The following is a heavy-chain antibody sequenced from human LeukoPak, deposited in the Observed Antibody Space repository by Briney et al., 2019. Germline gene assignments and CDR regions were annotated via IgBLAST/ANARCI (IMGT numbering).Heavy chain of an antibody. J-gene: IGHJ4*02. D-gene: IGHD2-15*01. CDR2: TTNKAHSYTT. V-gene: IGHV3-72*01. CDR3: ARAPSGLDY. Sequence: PGGSLRLSCAVSGFTLSDHNMDWVRQAPGKGLEWVGRTTNKAHSYTTEYAASVKGRFTISRDVSQNSLYLQMNSLKTEDTAVYYCARAPSGLDYWGQGILVTVSS. CDR1: GFTLSDHN.